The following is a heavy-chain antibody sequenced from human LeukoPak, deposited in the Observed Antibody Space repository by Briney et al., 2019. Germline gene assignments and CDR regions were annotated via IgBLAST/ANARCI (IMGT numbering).Heavy chain of an antibody. Sequence: GGSLRLSCAASGFTFSSYAMSWVRQAPGMGPEWVSAISGSGGSTYYADSVKGRFTISRDHSMNTLYLQLNSLRAEDTAVYFCAKDLWFGEGHDAFDIWGQGTLVTVSS. CDR1: GFTFSSYA. D-gene: IGHD3-10*01. J-gene: IGHJ3*02. V-gene: IGHV3-23*01. CDR2: ISGSGGST. CDR3: AKDLWFGEGHDAFDI.